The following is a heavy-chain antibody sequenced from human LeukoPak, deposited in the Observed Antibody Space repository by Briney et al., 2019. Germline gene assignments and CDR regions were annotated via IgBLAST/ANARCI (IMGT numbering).Heavy chain of an antibody. D-gene: IGHD3-10*01. CDR1: GFTFSSYA. J-gene: IGHJ6*03. CDR2: IVGSGGNT. CDR3: AKSVAASYYYMDV. Sequence: GGSLRLSCAASGFTFSSYAMSWVRQAPGKGLEWVSAIVGSGGNTYNADSVKGRFTISRDNSKNTLYLQMNSLRSDDSAVYYCAKSVAASYYYMDVWGKGTTVTVSS. V-gene: IGHV3-23*01.